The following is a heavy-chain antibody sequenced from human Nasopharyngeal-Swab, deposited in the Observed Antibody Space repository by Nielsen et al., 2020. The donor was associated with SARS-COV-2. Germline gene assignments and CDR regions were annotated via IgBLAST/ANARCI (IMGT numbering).Heavy chain of an antibody. Sequence: SVKVSCKASGGTFSSYAISWVRQAPGQGLEWMGGIIPIFGTANYAQKFQGRVTITADESTSTAYMELSSLRSEDTAVYYCARGGMYSSSWEDWFDPWGQGTLVTVSS. CDR1: GGTFSSYA. D-gene: IGHD6-13*01. J-gene: IGHJ5*02. CDR3: ARGGMYSSSWEDWFDP. V-gene: IGHV1-69*13. CDR2: IIPIFGTA.